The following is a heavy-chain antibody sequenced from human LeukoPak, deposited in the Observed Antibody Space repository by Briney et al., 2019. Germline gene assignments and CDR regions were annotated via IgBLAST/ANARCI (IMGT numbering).Heavy chain of an antibody. J-gene: IGHJ4*02. CDR3: ARTWYGVTDY. CDR2: INPNGGGT. V-gene: IGHV1-2*02. CDR1: GYTFTGYY. Sequence: ASVKVSCKASGYTFTGYYMHWVRQAPGQGPEWMGGINPNGGGTNYAQKFQGRVTMTRDTSISTAYMELSRLRSDDTAVYYCARTWYGVTDYWGQGTLVTASS. D-gene: IGHD3-10*01.